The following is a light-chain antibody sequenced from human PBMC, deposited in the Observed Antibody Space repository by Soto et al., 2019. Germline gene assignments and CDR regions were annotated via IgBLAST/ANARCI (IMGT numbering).Light chain of an antibody. CDR2: GAS. J-gene: IGKJ1*01. Sequence: EIVMTQSPATLSVSPGERATLSCRASQSVSSNLAWYQQKPGQAPRLLIYGASTRATGIPARFSGSGSGTDFTLTISSLQSEDFAVYYCQQYNNWPPVTFGQGTNVEIK. CDR3: QQYNNWPPVT. V-gene: IGKV3-15*01. CDR1: QSVSSN.